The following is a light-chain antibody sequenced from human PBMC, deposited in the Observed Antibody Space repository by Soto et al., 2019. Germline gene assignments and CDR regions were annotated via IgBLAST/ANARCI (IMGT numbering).Light chain of an antibody. CDR2: XAS. Sequence: IAVTKSAAALSVSPGERATLSCRASQGVXSHLAWYQPKPGQATRLLIYXASTRATRIPARFSGSGCGTEFTLTISSLQSENVEVYYCQQYKYCSTFGQGTKVDIK. J-gene: IGKJ1*01. V-gene: IGKV3-15*01. CDR1: QGVXSH. CDR3: QQYKYCST.